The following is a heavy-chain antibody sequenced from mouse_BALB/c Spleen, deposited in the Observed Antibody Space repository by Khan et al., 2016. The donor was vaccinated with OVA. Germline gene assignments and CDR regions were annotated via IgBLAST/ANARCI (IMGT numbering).Heavy chain of an antibody. CDR2: TNPTNGRT. CDR1: GYTFTSYW. Sequence: VQLQQSGAELVKAGASVKMSCKASGYTFTSYWMHWVKQRLGQGLEWFAETNPTNGRTYYNEKFKSKATLTVDTSSSTAYMLLSGTTFEDSAVYYCARIKKIVATYFDYWGQGTTLTVSS. V-gene: IGHV1S81*02. CDR3: ARIKKIVATYFDY. D-gene: IGHD1-1*01. J-gene: IGHJ2*01.